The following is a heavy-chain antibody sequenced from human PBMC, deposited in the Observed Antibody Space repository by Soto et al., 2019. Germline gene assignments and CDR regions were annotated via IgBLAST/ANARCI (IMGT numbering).Heavy chain of an antibody. CDR1: GDSVSSNSAA. Sequence: SQTLSLTCAISGDSVSSNSAAWNWIRQSPSRGLEWLGRTYYRSKWYNDYAVSVKSRITINPDTSKNQFSLQLNSVTPEATAVYYCARERGTGDYRRAYWYFDLWGRDTLVTVSS. J-gene: IGHJ2*01. CDR2: TYYRSKWYN. CDR3: ARERGTGDYRRAYWYFDL. D-gene: IGHD7-27*01. V-gene: IGHV6-1*01.